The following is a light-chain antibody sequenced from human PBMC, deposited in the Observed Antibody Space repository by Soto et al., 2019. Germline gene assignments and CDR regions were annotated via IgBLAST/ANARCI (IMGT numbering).Light chain of an antibody. Sequence: DIQMTQSPSTLSASVGDRVTITCRASQNVFTWLAWYQHRPGKAPKLLIYDASILESGVPSRFSGSGSGTEFTLTISGLQPEDFATYYCQQYNGDSYTFGQGTRLEIK. J-gene: IGKJ5*01. CDR3: QQYNGDSYT. CDR2: DAS. V-gene: IGKV1-5*01. CDR1: QNVFTW.